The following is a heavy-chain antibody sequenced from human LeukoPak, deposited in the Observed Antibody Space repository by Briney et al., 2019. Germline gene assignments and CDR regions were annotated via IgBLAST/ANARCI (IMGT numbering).Heavy chain of an antibody. Sequence: PGGSLRLSCAASGFTFSNAWMSWVRQAPGKGLEWVGRIKSKTDGGTTDYAARVKGRFTISRDDSQNTLYLPMNSLKTEQTAAYYCTTALAWLFIGTSASWAQGTLVTVPS. D-gene: IGHD3-22*01. V-gene: IGHV3-15*01. CDR2: IKSKTDGGTT. J-gene: IGHJ5*02. CDR1: GFTFSNAW. CDR3: TTALAWLFIGTSAS.